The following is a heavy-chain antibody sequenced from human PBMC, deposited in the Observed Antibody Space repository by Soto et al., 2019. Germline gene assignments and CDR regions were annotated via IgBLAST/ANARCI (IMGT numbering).Heavy chain of an antibody. CDR1: GFTFSSYD. CDR3: ARDINVSNAFDI. V-gene: IGHV3-13*01. J-gene: IGHJ3*02. Sequence: GGSLRLSCAASGFTFSSYDMHWVRQATGKGLEWVSAINTAGDKYYPGSVKGRFSISRENAKNSLYLHMNSLRAGATAVYYCARDINVSNAFDIWGQGTMVTVSS. CDR2: INTAGDK.